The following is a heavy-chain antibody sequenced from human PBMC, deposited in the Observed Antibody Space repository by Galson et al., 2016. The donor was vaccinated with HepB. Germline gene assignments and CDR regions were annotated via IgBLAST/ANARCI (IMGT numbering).Heavy chain of an antibody. CDR2: MSTAGTP. V-gene: IGHV3-53*01. CDR1: GFTVSGSY. J-gene: IGHJ4*02. CDR3: VKNTLN. Sequence: SLRLSCAASGFTVSGSYMSWVRQVPGKGLECVSVMSTAGTPHYRDSVKGRFTISRDSSKNMLYLHMNSLRPEDSAIYYCVKNTLNWGQGTLFTVSS.